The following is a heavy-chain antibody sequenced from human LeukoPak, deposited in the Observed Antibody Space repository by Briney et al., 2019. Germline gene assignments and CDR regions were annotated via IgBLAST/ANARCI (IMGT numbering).Heavy chain of an antibody. D-gene: IGHD2-2*01. CDR2: TSGSGGSS. Sequence: GGSLRLSCAASGFTFGNYAMTWVRQAPGKGVEYVTSTSGSGGSSYYAASVQGRFTISRDNSRNTLYLQMNDLRIDDTAVYYCARGPRVPSPTYYFEFWGQGVLVTVSS. CDR3: ARGPRVPSPTYYFEF. J-gene: IGHJ4*02. V-gene: IGHV3-23*01. CDR1: GFTFGNYA.